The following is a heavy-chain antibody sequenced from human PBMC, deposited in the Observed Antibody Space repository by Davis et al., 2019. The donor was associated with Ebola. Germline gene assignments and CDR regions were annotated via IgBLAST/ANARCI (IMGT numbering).Heavy chain of an antibody. D-gene: IGHD3-16*02. Sequence: AASVKVSCKASGGTFSSYATSWVRQAPGQGLEWMGRIIPILGIANYAQKFQGRVTITADKSTSTAYMELSSLRSEDTAVYYCTREVSRGDVWGQGTTVTVSS. V-gene: IGHV1-69*04. J-gene: IGHJ6*02. CDR2: IIPILGIA. CDR3: TREVSRGDV. CDR1: GGTFSSYA.